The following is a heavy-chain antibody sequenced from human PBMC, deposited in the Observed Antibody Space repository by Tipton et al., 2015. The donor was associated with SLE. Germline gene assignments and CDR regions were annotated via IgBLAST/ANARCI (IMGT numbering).Heavy chain of an antibody. CDR3: ARDPGSPGNWFDP. Sequence: LRLSCNVSGVSIMSGGYYWTWIRQPAGRGLEWIGRIYSNGATNYNPSLMSRVTISVDTPKNQFSLKLTSVTAADTAVYYCARDPGSPGNWFDPWGQGTLVTVSS. CDR1: GVSIMSGGYY. J-gene: IGHJ5*02. D-gene: IGHD1-26*01. CDR2: IYSNGAT. V-gene: IGHV4-61*02.